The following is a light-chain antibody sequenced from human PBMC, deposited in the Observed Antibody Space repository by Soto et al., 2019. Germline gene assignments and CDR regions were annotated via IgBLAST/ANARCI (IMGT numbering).Light chain of an antibody. CDR1: RGISSY. J-gene: IGKJ5*01. V-gene: IGKV1-9*01. Sequence: IQLTLSPSSLSASVGDRVTITCQASRGISSYLAWYQQKPGKAPKLLVYSASTLQSGVPSRFSGSGSGPDFTLTISSLQPEDSATYFCQQLNSYPQTFGQRTRLEIK. CDR2: SAS. CDR3: QQLNSYPQT.